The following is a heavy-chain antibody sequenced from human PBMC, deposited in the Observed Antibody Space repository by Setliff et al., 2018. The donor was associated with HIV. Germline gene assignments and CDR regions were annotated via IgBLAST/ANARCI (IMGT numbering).Heavy chain of an antibody. J-gene: IGHJ6*03. CDR2: ISSSGSTI. CDR1: GFTFNSHW. CDR3: ARDGRFYDTLTRYYNTHDQYMDV. V-gene: IGHV3-48*04. Sequence: PGGSLRLSCAASGFTFNSHWMHWVRQAPGKGLEWVSYISSSGSTIYYADSVKGRFTISRDNAKNSLYLQMNVLRAEDTAVYYCARDGRFYDTLTRYYNTHDQYMDVWGTGTTVTVSS. D-gene: IGHD3-9*01.